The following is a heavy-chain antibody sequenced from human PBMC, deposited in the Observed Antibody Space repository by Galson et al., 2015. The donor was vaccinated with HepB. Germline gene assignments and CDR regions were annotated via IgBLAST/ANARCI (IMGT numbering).Heavy chain of an antibody. D-gene: IGHD1-26*01. V-gene: IGHV5-10-1*01. CDR3: ARVGWELLDYYYSHMDV. CDR2: IDPSDSYT. Sequence: QSGAEVTKPGESLRISCKGSGYSFTSYWISWVRQMPGKGLEWMGRIDPSDSYTNYSPSFQGHVTISADKSISTAYLQWSSLKASDTAMYYCARVGWELLDYYYSHMDVWGKGTMVTAAS. CDR1: GYSFTSYW. J-gene: IGHJ6*03.